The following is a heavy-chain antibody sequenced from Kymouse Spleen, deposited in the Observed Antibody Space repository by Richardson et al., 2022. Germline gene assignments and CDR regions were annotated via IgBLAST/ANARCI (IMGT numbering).Heavy chain of an antibody. J-gene: IGHJ4*02. CDR3: AGGIAVAGTFDY. CDR1: GGSISSSSYY. V-gene: IGHV4-39*01. Sequence: QLQLQESGPGLVKPSETLSLTCTVSGGSISSSSYYWGWIRQPPGKGLEWIGSIYYSGSTYYNPSLKSRVTISVDTSKNQFSLKLSSVTAADTAVYYCAGGIAVAGTFDYWGQGTLVTVSS. CDR2: IYYSGST. D-gene: IGHD6-19*01.